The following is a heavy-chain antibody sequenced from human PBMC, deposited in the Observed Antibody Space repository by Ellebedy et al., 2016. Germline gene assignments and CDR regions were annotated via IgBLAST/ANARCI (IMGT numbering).Heavy chain of an antibody. D-gene: IGHD3-10*01. Sequence: GGSLRLSXAASGFTLNNAWMNWVRQAPGKGLEWVGRIKSKTDGGTIDYAAPVKGRFTISRDDSKNTLYLQMNSLKTEDTAVYYCTISYYYGSGSYYNNDYWGQGTLVTVSS. CDR2: IKSKTDGGTI. V-gene: IGHV3-15*01. J-gene: IGHJ4*02. CDR1: GFTLNNAW. CDR3: TISYYYGSGSYYNNDY.